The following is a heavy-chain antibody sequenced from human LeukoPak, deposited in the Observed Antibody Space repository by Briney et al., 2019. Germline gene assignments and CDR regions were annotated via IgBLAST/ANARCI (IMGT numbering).Heavy chain of an antibody. CDR2: IYYSGST. J-gene: IGHJ3*02. D-gene: IGHD7-27*01. CDR1: GGSISSGDYY. CDR3: ARRELGNAFDI. Sequence: SQTLSLTCTVSGGSISSGDYYWSWIRQPPGKGLEWIGYIYYSGSTYYNPSLKSRVTISVDTSKNQFSLKLSSVTAADMAVYYCARRELGNAFDIWGQGTMVTVSS. V-gene: IGHV4-30-4*01.